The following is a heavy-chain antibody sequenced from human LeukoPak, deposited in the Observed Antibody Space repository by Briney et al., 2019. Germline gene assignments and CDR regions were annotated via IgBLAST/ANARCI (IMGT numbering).Heavy chain of an antibody. D-gene: IGHD3-10*01. V-gene: IGHV4-34*01. J-gene: IGHJ4*02. CDR3: ARKPYSGSFDY. CDR2: INHSGST. CDR1: GGSFSGYY. Sequence: SETLSLTCAVYGGSFSGYYWSWIRQPPGKGLEWIGEINHSGSTYYNPSLKSRVTISVDTSKNQFSLKLSSVTAADTAVYYCARKPYSGSFDYWGQGTLVTVSS.